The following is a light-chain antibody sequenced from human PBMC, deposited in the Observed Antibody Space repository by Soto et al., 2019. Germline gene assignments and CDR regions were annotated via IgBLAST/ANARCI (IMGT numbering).Light chain of an antibody. CDR2: SAS. CDR3: QQYGSSPRWT. Sequence: PGESATLSRRASERVSTNLAWYQQTPGQAPRLLIYSASRRPTDIPVRFSGSGSGAEFTLTISSLQSEDFAVYYCQQYGSSPRWTFGQGTKVDIK. CDR1: ERVSTN. V-gene: IGKV3D-15*02. J-gene: IGKJ1*01.